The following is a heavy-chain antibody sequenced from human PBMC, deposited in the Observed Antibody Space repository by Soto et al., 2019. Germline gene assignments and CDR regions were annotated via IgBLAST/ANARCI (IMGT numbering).Heavy chain of an antibody. D-gene: IGHD2-15*01. J-gene: IGHJ4*02. CDR3: ALAPPTPDY. CDR2: ISADNGNT. CDR1: GYTFASYA. Sequence: QVQLVQSGAEVKKPGASVKVSCKASGYTFASYAISWMRQAPGQGLELMGWISADNGNTNYEQKLQGRATMTTDTSTSTAYWRRSSLGSEDTAVYCCALAPPTPDYWGQGTLVTVSS. V-gene: IGHV1-18*01.